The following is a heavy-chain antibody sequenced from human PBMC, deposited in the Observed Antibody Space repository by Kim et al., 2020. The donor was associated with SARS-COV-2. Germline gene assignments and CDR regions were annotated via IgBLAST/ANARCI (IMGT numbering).Heavy chain of an antibody. Sequence: LESRVTISVDTSKNQFSLKLSSVTAADTAVYYCARVKFMYSSGSYYFDYWGQGTLVTVSS. J-gene: IGHJ4*02. CDR3: ARVKFMYSSGSYYFDY. V-gene: IGHV4-59*01. D-gene: IGHD6-19*01.